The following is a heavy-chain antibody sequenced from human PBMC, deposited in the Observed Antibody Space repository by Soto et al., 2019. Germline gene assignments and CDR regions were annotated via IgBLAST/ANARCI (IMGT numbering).Heavy chain of an antibody. J-gene: IGHJ4*02. V-gene: IGHV3-30*04. D-gene: IGHD6-6*01. Sequence: GGSLRLSCAVSGFIFKNYALNWVRQAPGRGLEWVASITRDGYNKYYADSVKGRFTISRDNSKNTLSLQMTALRVEDSSVYYCTKSSGGSSSVGMDYWGPGTLVTVSS. CDR3: TKSSGGSSSVGMDY. CDR1: GFIFKNYA. CDR2: ITRDGYNK.